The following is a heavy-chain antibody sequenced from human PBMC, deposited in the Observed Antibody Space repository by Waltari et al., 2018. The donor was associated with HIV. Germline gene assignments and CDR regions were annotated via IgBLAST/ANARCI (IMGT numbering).Heavy chain of an antibody. D-gene: IGHD1-20*01. CDR3: ARDYHWKGSDH. CDR1: GYTLTKST. V-gene: IGHV7-4-1*02. J-gene: IGHJ4*02. CDR2: IDPKIGNS. Sequence: QVQLVQSGSELKKPGTSVTVSCKASGYTLTKSTINWVRQAPGQRLEWMGWIDPKIGNSTYAQGFTGRFVFSLDTSVNTAYLHISSLKAEDTAVYYCARDYHWKGSDHWGQGTLVTVSS.